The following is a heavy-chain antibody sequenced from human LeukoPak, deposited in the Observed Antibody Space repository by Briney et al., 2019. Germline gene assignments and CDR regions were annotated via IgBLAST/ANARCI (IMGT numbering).Heavy chain of an antibody. Sequence: ASVKVSCKASGYMFTAHYINWVRQSPGLGLEWLGWINPNSGGTTYAQRFQGRVTMTSDTSTSTAYLELNGLRSDDTAVYFCARLNSGNLRGILYWGQGSLVTVSS. CDR3: ARLNSGNLRGILY. CDR1: GYMFTAHY. J-gene: IGHJ4*02. D-gene: IGHD3-10*01. CDR2: INPNSGGT. V-gene: IGHV1-2*02.